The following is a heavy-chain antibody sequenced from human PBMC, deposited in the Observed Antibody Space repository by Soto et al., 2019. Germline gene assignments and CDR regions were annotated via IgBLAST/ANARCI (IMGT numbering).Heavy chain of an antibody. J-gene: IGHJ4*02. CDR3: ARDLSEKQLVLGPFDY. CDR2: IIPILGIA. Sequence: QVQLVQSGAEVKKPGSSVKVSCKASGGTFSSYTISWVRQAPGQGLEWMGRIIPILGIANYAQKFQGRVTITADKSTSTAYMELSSLRSEDTAVYYCARDLSEKQLVLGPFDYWGQGTLVTVSS. D-gene: IGHD6-6*01. V-gene: IGHV1-69*08. CDR1: GGTFSSYT.